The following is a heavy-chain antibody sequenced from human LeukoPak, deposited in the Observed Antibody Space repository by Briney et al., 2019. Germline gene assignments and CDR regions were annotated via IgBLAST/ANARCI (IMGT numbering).Heavy chain of an antibody. CDR3: AKDRETTASGTFDY. CDR1: GFTFNNYG. V-gene: IGHV3-30*18. CDR2: ISDDGRNK. J-gene: IGHJ4*02. Sequence: GGSRRPSCAASGFTFNNYGMHYVRKAPAKGLEWVAVISDDGRNKNYADSVKGRFTISRDNSNNTLYLQMNSLRAEDTGVYYCAKDRETTASGTFDYWGQGTLVTVSS. D-gene: IGHD6-13*01.